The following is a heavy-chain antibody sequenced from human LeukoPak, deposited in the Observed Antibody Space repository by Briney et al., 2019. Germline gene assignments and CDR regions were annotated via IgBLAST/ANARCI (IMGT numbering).Heavy chain of an antibody. CDR1: GFTFSRYG. J-gene: IGHJ4*02. CDR3: AKDGGSWQCDY. CDR2: ISGSGGST. V-gene: IGHV3-23*01. D-gene: IGHD6-13*01. Sequence: GGSLRLSCAVSGFTFSRYGLSWVRQAPGKGLEWVSAISGSGGSTYHADSVKGRFTISRDNSKNTLYLQMNSLRAEDTAVYYCAKDGGSWQCDYWGQGTLVTVSS.